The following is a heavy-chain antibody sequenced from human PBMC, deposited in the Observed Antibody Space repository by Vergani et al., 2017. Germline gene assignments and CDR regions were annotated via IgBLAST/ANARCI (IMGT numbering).Heavy chain of an antibody. CDR3: ARDGPDIVVVPAATPPLFDLGLWTY. CDR2: IKQDGSEK. V-gene: IGHV3-7*01. Sequence: EVQLVESGGGLAQPGGSLRLSCAASGFTFSSYWMSWVRQAPGEGLEWVANIKQDGSEKYYVDSVKGRFTISRDNAKNSLYLQMNSLRAEDTAVYYCARDGPDIVVVPAATPPLFDLGLWTYWGQGTLVTVSS. D-gene: IGHD2-2*01. J-gene: IGHJ4*02. CDR1: GFTFSSYW.